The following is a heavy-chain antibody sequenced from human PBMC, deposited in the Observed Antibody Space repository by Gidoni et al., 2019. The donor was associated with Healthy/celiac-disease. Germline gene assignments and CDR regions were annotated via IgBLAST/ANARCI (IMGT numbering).Heavy chain of an antibody. D-gene: IGHD3-22*01. Sequence: EVQLVESGGGLVQPGGSLRLSCAASGFTVSSNYMSWVRQAPGKGLEWVSVIYSGGSTYYADSVKGRFTISRDNSKNTLYLQMNSLRAEDTAVYYCAGDSSGYYTTSSVRGAFDIWGQGTMVTVSS. CDR1: GFTVSSNY. CDR2: IYSGGST. CDR3: AGDSSGYYTTSSVRGAFDI. V-gene: IGHV3-66*01. J-gene: IGHJ3*02.